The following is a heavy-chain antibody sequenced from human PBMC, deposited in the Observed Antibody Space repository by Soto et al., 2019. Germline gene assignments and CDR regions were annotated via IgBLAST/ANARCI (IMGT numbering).Heavy chain of an antibody. D-gene: IGHD3-22*01. V-gene: IGHV1-46*01. J-gene: IGHJ4*02. Sequence: ASVKVSCKESGYTFTSYYMHWVRQAPGQGLEWMGIINPSGGSTSYAQKFQGRVTMTRDTSTSTVYMELSSLRSEDTAVYFCARTIGVAYDSSGYAYWGQGTLVTVSS. CDR3: ARTIGVAYDSSGYAY. CDR1: GYTFTSYY. CDR2: INPSGGST.